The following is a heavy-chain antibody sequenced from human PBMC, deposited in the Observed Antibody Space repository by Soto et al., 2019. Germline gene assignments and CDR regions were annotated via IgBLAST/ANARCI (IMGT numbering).Heavy chain of an antibody. V-gene: IGHV1-18*01. J-gene: IGHJ5*02. CDR3: ASDEAYKWNDGGWFDP. D-gene: IGHD1-1*01. CDR2: ISAYNGNT. Sequence: QVQLVQSGAEVKKPGASVKVSCKASGYTFTSYGISWVRQASGQGLEWMGWISAYNGNTKYAQKLQGRVTMTTATSTSTAYMELRSLRSDDTAVYYCASDEAYKWNDGGWFDPWGQGTLVTVSS. CDR1: GYTFTSYG.